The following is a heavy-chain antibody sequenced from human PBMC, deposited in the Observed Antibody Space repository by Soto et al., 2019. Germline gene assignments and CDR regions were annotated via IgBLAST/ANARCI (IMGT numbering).Heavy chain of an antibody. V-gene: IGHV4-39*01. CDR1: GGCVGSTTYY. CDR2: MYYSGSA. D-gene: IGHD1-26*01. CDR3: DSGNFYNYFAVDV. Sequence: SATLSLTCTDYGGCVGSTTYYWGWIRQPPGKGLQWIGSMYYSGSAYYTPSLKSRVTIYADTAKNQFSLKLRSVTAADTAVYWRDSGNFYNYFAVDVRGQGTTVTVSS. J-gene: IGHJ6*02.